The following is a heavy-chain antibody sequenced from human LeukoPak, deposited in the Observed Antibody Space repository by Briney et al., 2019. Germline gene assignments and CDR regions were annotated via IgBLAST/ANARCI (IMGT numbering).Heavy chain of an antibody. V-gene: IGHV3-23*01. CDR3: ARDSGPGDGPAFFF. Sequence: GGSLRLSCVASGFSFTSYLISWVRQTPGKGLEWVSGISGYGRTYYADSVKGRFTVSSDTPRNTVYLQMNSLGADDTALYYCARDSGPGDGPAFFFWGQGTQVTVSS. J-gene: IGHJ4*02. CDR2: ISGYGRT. D-gene: IGHD3-16*01. CDR1: GFSFTSYL.